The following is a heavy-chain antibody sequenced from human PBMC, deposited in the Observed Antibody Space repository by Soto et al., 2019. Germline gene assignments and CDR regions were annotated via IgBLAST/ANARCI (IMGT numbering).Heavy chain of an antibody. D-gene: IGHD6-13*01. V-gene: IGHV4-34*02. CDR1: GGSFSGYY. Sequence: QVQLQQWGAGLVKPSETLSLTCAVSGGSFSGYYWTWIRQPPGKGLEWIGEINHSGSTNYNPSLRSRVTLSVDTSKSQLSMTMNSMTAADTAVYFCARGSIVAAVWGQGILVTVSS. CDR3: ARGSIVAAV. J-gene: IGHJ4*02. CDR2: INHSGST.